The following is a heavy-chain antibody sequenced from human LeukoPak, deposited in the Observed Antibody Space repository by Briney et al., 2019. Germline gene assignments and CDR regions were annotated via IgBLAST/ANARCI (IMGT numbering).Heavy chain of an antibody. D-gene: IGHD3-22*01. V-gene: IGHV4-31*03. CDR1: GGSISRGGYY. J-gene: IGHJ4*02. Sequence: PSETLSLTCTVSGGSISRGGYYWRWIRQHPGKGLEWIGYIYYSGSTYYNPSLKSRVTISVDTSKNQFSLKLSSVTAADTAVYYCARDRDYYDSSGYYWGQGTLVTVSS. CDR3: ARDRDYYDSSGYY. CDR2: IYYSGST.